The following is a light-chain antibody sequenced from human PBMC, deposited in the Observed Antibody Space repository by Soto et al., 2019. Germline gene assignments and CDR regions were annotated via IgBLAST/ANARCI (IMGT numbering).Light chain of an antibody. Sequence: EIVMTQSPATLSVSPGESATLSCRASQSVSNNLTWYQQKPGQPPRLLIYGASTRATGVPGRFSGSGSGTEFTLTISSLQSEDFAVYYCQQRSNLPWTFGQGTKV. V-gene: IGKV3-15*01. CDR3: QQRSNLPWT. CDR2: GAS. CDR1: QSVSNN. J-gene: IGKJ1*01.